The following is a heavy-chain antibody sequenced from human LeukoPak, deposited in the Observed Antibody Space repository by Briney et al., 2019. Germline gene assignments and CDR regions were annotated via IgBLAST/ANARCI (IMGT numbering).Heavy chain of an antibody. D-gene: IGHD3-9*01. CDR2: IYYSGST. Sequence: SETLSLTCTVSGGSISSYYWSWIRQPPGKGLEWIGYIYYSGSTNYNPSLKSRVTISVDTSKNQFSLKLSSVTAADTAVYYCARERPHYDILTGYYFYYGMNVWGQGTTVTVSS. CDR3: ARERPHYDILTGYYFYYGMNV. V-gene: IGHV4-59*01. CDR1: GGSISSYY. J-gene: IGHJ6*02.